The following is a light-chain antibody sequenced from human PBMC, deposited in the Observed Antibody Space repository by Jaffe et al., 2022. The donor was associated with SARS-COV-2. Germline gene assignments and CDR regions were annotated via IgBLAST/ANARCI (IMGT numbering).Light chain of an antibody. CDR2: KIS. CDR3: MQGSHWPYT. CDR1: QSLAYSDGDTH. Sequence: DVVMTQSPLSLPVILGQPASISCRSSQSLAYSDGDTHLHWFQQRPGQSPRRLIYKISNRDSGVPDRFSGSGSGTDFTLKISRVEAEDVGVYYCMQGSHWPYTFGQGTKLEIK. V-gene: IGKV2-30*01. J-gene: IGKJ2*01.